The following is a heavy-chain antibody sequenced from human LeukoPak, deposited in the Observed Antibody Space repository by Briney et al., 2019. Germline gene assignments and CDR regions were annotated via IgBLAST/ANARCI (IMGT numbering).Heavy chain of an antibody. J-gene: IGHJ5*02. CDR1: GYTFNSYG. CDR3: ARDGAAASLKRLSRPNDWFDP. Sequence: ASVKVSCKASGYTFNSYGISWVRQAPGQGLEWMGWISAYNGNTNYAQKFQGGVTMTTDTSTSTAYMELRSLRSDDTAVYYCARDGAAASLKRLSRPNDWFDPWGQGTLATVSS. CDR2: ISAYNGNT. D-gene: IGHD3-16*02. V-gene: IGHV1-18*01.